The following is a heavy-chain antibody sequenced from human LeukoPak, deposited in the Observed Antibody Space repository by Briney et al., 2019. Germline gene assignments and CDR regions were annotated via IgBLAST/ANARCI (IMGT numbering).Heavy chain of an antibody. Sequence: PGGSLRLCCAASGFTFSSYWVHWVRQAPGKGLVWVSRITGDGSSTIYADSVKGRFTISRDNAKNTLYLQMNSLRAEDTAVYYCARGFNYAYDYWGQGTLVTVSS. CDR3: ARGFNYAYDY. D-gene: IGHD2-2*01. CDR1: GFTFSSYW. V-gene: IGHV3-74*01. J-gene: IGHJ4*02. CDR2: ITGDGSST.